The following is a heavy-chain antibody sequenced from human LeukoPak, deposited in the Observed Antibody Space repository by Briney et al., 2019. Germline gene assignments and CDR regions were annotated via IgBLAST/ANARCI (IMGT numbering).Heavy chain of an antibody. Sequence: SVKLSCKASGGTFSGYAISWVRHAHGQGLEWIGGIIPILGTANYAQKFQGRITITADESTSTAYMELSSLRSEDTAVYYCARSPYYDFWSGYLYYYMDVWGKGTTVTVSS. D-gene: IGHD3-3*01. CDR3: ARSPYYDFWSGYLYYYMDV. CDR1: GGTFSGYA. V-gene: IGHV1-69*01. J-gene: IGHJ6*03. CDR2: IIPILGTA.